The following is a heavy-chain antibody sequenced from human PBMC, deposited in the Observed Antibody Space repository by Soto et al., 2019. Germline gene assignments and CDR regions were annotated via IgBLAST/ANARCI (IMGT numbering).Heavy chain of an antibody. D-gene: IGHD2-2*03. V-gene: IGHV6-1*01. J-gene: IGHJ6*02. CDR2: TYYGSKWYN. CDR1: GDSVSSNSAA. Sequence: SQTLSLTCAISGDSVSSNSAAWNWIRQSPSRGLEWLGRTYYGSKWYNDYAVSVKSRITINPDTSKNQFSLQLNSVTPEDTAVYYCAREVDIVVVPAARRGMDVWGQGTTVTVSS. CDR3: AREVDIVVVPAARRGMDV.